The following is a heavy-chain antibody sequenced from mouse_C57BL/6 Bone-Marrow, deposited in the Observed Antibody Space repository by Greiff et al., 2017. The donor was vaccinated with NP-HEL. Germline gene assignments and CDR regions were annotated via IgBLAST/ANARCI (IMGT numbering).Heavy chain of an antibody. Sequence: EVQLVESGGDLVKPGGSLKLSCAASGFTFSSYGMSWVRQTPDKRLEWVATISSGGSYTYYPDSVKGRFTISRDNAKNTLYLQMSSLKSEDTAMYYCARHDGYYDWYFDVWGTGTTVTVSS. D-gene: IGHD2-3*01. V-gene: IGHV5-6*01. J-gene: IGHJ1*03. CDR2: ISSGGSYT. CDR1: GFTFSSYG. CDR3: ARHDGYYDWYFDV.